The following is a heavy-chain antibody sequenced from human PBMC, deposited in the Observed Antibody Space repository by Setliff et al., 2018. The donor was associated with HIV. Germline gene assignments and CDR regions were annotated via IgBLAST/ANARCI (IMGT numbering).Heavy chain of an antibody. V-gene: IGHV4-39*07. CDR2: ISYSGNT. CDR1: GGSIRSNRDH. CDR3: ARLGDYGSGGWFDP. D-gene: IGHD3-10*01. J-gene: IGHJ5*02. Sequence: PSETLSLTCNVSGGSIRSNRDHWGWIRQTPGKGLEWIGSISYSGNTYYHPSLQSRVTISLDMSKDQFSLKVKSVTAADTAAFYCARLGDYGSGGWFDPWGQGTLVTSPQ.